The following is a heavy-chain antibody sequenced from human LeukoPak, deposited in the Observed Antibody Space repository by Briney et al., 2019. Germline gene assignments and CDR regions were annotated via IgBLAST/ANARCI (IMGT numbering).Heavy chain of an antibody. CDR1: RFTVSSNY. J-gene: IGHJ4*02. D-gene: IGHD4-17*01. CDR2: IYSGGRT. CDR3: ARDPVGDYGDYQYYFDY. V-gene: IGHV3-66*01. Sequence: PGGSLRLSCVASRFTVSSNYMSWVRQAPGKGLEWVSVIYSGGRTDYAGSVKGRFTISRDSSKNTLYLQMNSLTAEDTAVYYCARDPVGDYGDYQYYFDYWGQGTLVTVSS.